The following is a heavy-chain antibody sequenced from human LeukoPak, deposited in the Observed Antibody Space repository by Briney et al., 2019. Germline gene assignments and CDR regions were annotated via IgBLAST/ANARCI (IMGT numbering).Heavy chain of an antibody. CDR3: ARDGFSYYGSARGLSDL. Sequence: PSETLSLTCAVYGGSFSGYYWSWIRQPPGKGLEWIGEINHSGSTNYNPSLKSRVTISVDTSKNQFSLKLSSVTAADTAVYYCARDGFSYYGSARGLSDLWGQGTLVTVSS. CDR2: INHSGST. CDR1: GGSFSGYY. V-gene: IGHV4-34*01. D-gene: IGHD3-10*01. J-gene: IGHJ5*02.